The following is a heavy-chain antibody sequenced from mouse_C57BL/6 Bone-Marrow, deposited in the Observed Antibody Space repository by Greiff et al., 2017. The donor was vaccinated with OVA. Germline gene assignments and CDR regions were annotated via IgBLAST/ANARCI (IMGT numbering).Heavy chain of an antibody. V-gene: IGHV5-6*01. Sequence: EVKLQESGGDLVKPGGSLKLSCAASGFTFSSYGMSWVRQTPDNRLEWVATISSGGSYTYYPDSVKGRFTISSDNAKNNLYLQRSSLKAEDTAMYYCAYLLHFRAMDYWGQGTSVTVSS. CDR2: ISSGGSYT. J-gene: IGHJ4*01. CDR3: AYLLHFRAMDY. D-gene: IGHD3-2*02. CDR1: GFTFSSYG.